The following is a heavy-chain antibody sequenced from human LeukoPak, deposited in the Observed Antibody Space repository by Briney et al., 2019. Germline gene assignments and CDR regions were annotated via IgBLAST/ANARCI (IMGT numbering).Heavy chain of an antibody. V-gene: IGHV4-28*01. Sequence: SDTLSLTCTVSNYSISGSNWWGWIRQPPGKGLEWVAYIYYGGATYYNTLFRSRATVSVDMSENHFALKLTSVPAVDTAVYYCASPGNWDDLGVDFWGQGIPVTVSS. CDR2: IYYGGAT. J-gene: IGHJ4*02. D-gene: IGHD1-1*01. CDR3: ASPGNWDDLGVDF. CDR1: NYSISGSNW.